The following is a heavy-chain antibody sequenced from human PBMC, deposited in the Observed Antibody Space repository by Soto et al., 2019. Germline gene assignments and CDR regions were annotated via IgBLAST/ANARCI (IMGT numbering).Heavy chain of an antibody. CDR1: GFTFSSYG. CDR3: AEDRGSIAAEH. D-gene: IGHD6-13*01. CDR2: ISYDGSNK. J-gene: IGHJ4*02. V-gene: IGHV3-30*18. Sequence: QVQLVESGGGVVQPGRSLRLSCAASGFTFSSYGMHWVRQAPGKGLEWVAVISYDGSNKYYADSVKGRFTISRDNSKNTLYLQMNSLRAEDTAVYYCAEDRGSIAAEHWGQGTLVTVAS.